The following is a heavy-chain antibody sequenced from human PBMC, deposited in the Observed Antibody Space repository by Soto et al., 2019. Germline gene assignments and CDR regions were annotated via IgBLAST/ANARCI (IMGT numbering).Heavy chain of an antibody. CDR1: GGSFSNYY. J-gene: IGHJ2*01. Sequence: SETLSLSWAVYGGSFSNYYWSWIRQPPGKGLEWVGEINHSGSTNYNPSLKSRVTISVXXXXXXFXLXLXSXTAAXTAVDYCAREGRYIDLSGPGTLVAVSS. CDR3: AREGRYIDL. CDR2: INHSGST. V-gene: IGHV4-34*01.